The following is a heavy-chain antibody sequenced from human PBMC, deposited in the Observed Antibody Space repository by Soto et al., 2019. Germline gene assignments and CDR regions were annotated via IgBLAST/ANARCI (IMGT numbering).Heavy chain of an antibody. J-gene: IGHJ4*02. CDR3: AKDPRDQGSQNDS. CDR2: LSGYTGNT. V-gene: IGHV3-23*01. CDR1: GFTFSSYA. Sequence: EVQLLESGGGLVQPGGSLRLSCAASGFTFSSYAMSWVRQAPGKGLEWVSSLSGYTGNTYYADSVKGRFTISRDNSKNTLYLQMNSLRAEDTAVYYCAKDPRDQGSQNDSWGQGTLVTVSS.